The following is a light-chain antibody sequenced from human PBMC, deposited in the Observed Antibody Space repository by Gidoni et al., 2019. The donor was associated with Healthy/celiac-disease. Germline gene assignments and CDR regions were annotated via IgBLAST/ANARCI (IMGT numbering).Light chain of an antibody. V-gene: IGKV1-39*01. CDR2: AAS. CDR1: QSISSY. CDR3: QQSYSTPRS. J-gene: IGKJ3*01. Sequence: DIQMTQSPSSLSASVGGRVTITCRASQSISSYLNWYQQKPGTAPKLLIYAASSLQSGVPSRVSGSGSGTDFTLTISSLQPEDFATYYCQQSYSTPRSFGPXTKVDIK.